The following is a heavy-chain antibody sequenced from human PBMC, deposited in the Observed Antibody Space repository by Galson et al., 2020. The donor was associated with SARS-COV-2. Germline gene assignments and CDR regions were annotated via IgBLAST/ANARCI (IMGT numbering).Heavy chain of an antibody. D-gene: IGHD6-19*01. Sequence: SQTLSLTCTVSGDSITRRSSYWGWIRQPPGAGLEWNVSIYYTGITYYNPSLKSRVTITGDTSRNQFSLKMRSVTAADTAVYYCVRLGSGSYGGRLGDYCGRGALVIVSS. CDR3: VRLGSGSYGGRLGDY. CDR2: IYYTGIT. J-gene: IGHJ4*02. CDR1: GDSITRRSSY. V-gene: IGHV4-39*01.